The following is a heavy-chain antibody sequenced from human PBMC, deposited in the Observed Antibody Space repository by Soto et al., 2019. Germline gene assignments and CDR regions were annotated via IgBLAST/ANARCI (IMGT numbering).Heavy chain of an antibody. V-gene: IGHV1-69*02. Sequence: ASVKVSCKASGGTFSRYSITCVRQAPGHGLEWIGRIIPIFGIASYAQKFQGRVTMTRDTSISTAYMELSRLRSDDTAVYYCARVASGSYPDAFDIWGQGTMVTVSS. CDR2: IIPIFGIA. CDR1: GGTFSRYS. D-gene: IGHD1-26*01. J-gene: IGHJ3*02. CDR3: ARVASGSYPDAFDI.